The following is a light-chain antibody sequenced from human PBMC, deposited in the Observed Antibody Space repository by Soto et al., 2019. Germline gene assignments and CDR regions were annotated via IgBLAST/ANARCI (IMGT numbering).Light chain of an antibody. CDR2: GVP. CDR3: QQYGRSPWT. V-gene: IGKV3-20*01. Sequence: EIVLTPSPGTLSLSPGERATLCCRASQSVSSTYLAWYQQKPGQAPRLLIYGVPSRATGIPDRFSASGSGADFTLTISSLEPEDSAVYYCQQYGRSPWTFGQGTKGEIK. J-gene: IGKJ1*01. CDR1: QSVSSTY.